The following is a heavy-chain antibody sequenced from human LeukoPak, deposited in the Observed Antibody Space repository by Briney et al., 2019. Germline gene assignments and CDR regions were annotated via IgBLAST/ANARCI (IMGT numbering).Heavy chain of an antibody. CDR1: GFTFSSYG. D-gene: IGHD3-16*01. J-gene: IGHJ6*03. CDR3: ARDFSRGSYKGRDYYMDV. CDR2: IRYDGSNK. V-gene: IGHV3-30*02. Sequence: GGSLRLSCAASGFTFSSYGMHWVRQAPGKGLEWVAFIRYDGSNKYYADSVKGRFTISRDNSKNTLYLQMNSLRAEDTAVYYYARDFSRGSYKGRDYYMDVWGKGTTVTVSS.